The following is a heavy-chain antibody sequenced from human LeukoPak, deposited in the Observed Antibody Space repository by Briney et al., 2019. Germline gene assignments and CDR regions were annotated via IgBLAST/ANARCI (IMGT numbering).Heavy chain of an antibody. D-gene: IGHD6-13*01. Sequence: GGSLRLSCAASGFTFSSYSMNWVRQAPGKGLEWVPSISSSSSYIYYADSVKGRFTISRDNAKNSLYLQMNSLRSEDTAVYYCARARYSSTWFDAFDIWGQGTMVTVSS. V-gene: IGHV3-21*01. CDR1: GFTFSSYS. CDR2: ISSSSSYI. CDR3: ARARYSSTWFDAFDI. J-gene: IGHJ3*02.